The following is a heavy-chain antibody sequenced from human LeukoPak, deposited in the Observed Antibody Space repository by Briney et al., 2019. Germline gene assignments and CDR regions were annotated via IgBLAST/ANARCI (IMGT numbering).Heavy chain of an antibody. CDR2: IKQDGSEK. Sequence: GGSLRLSCAASGFTFSSYWMSWVRQAPGKGLEWVANIKQDGSEKYYVDSVKGRFTISRDNSKNTLYLQMNSLRAEDTAVYYCANYYGSAPVDVWGQGTTVTVSS. CDR1: GFTFSSYW. J-gene: IGHJ6*02. V-gene: IGHV3-7*03. D-gene: IGHD3-10*01. CDR3: ANYYGSAPVDV.